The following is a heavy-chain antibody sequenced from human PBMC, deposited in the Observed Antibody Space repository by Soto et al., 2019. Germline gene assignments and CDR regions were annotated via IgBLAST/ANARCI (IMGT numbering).Heavy chain of an antibody. CDR2: IYYSGST. V-gene: IGHV4-59*01. CDR1: GGSISSYY. D-gene: IGHD6-19*01. Sequence: ETLSLTCTVSGGSISSYYWSWIRQPPGKGLEWIGYIYYSGSTNYNPSLKSRVTISVDTSKNQFSLKLSSVTAADTAVYYCARDRRDGEWLAPQWGPGTLVTVSS. J-gene: IGHJ4*02. CDR3: ARDRRDGEWLAPQ.